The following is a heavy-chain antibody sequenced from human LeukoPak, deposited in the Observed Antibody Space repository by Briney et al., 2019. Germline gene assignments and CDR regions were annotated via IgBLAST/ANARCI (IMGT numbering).Heavy chain of an antibody. CDR3: ARDVPHNWFDT. CDR1: GITFGNNW. V-gene: IGHV3-74*01. CDR2: INSDGGGA. J-gene: IGHJ5*02. Sequence: GGSLRLSCAASGITFGNNWMHWVRQGPGKGLVWISRINSDGGGAIYADSVKGRFTVSRDDAKNTLYLQMNSLRAEDTAVYYCARDVPHNWFDTWGQGTLVTVSS.